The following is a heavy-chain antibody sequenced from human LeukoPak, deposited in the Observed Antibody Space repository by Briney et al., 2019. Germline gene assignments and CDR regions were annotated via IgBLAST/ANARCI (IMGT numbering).Heavy chain of an antibody. D-gene: IGHD3-16*01. J-gene: IGHJ4*02. CDR1: GFTFSSYS. Sequence: PGGSLRLSCAASGFTFSSYSMNWVRQAPGKGLEWVSYISSSSSTIYYADSVKGRITISRDNAKNSLYLQMNSLRAEDTAVYYCARSMITFGGGIDYWGQGTLVTVSS. CDR2: ISSSSSTI. V-gene: IGHV3-48*01. CDR3: ARSMITFGGGIDY.